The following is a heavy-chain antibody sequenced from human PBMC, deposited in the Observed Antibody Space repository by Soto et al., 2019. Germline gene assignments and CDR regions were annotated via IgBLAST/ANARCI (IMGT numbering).Heavy chain of an antibody. CDR1: GFTFSSYA. CDR2: ISGSGGST. CDR3: AKGIAARPMVSWFDP. J-gene: IGHJ5*02. D-gene: IGHD6-6*01. V-gene: IGHV3-23*01. Sequence: GGSLRLSCAASGFTFSSYAMSWVRQAPGKGLEWVSAISGSGGSTYYADSVKGRFTISRDNSKNTLYLQMNSLRAEDTAVYYCAKGIAARPMVSWFDPWGQGTLVTVSS.